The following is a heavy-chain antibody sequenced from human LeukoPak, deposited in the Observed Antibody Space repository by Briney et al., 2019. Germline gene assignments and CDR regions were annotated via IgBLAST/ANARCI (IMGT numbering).Heavy chain of an antibody. J-gene: IGHJ4*02. V-gene: IGHV4-34*01. CDR1: GGSFSGYY. Sequence: SETLSLTCAVYGGSFSGYYWSWIRQPPGKGLEWIGEINHSGSTNYNPSLKSRVTISVDTSKNQFSLKLSSVTAADTAVYYCARRPYWGIAAAGLDYRGQGTLVTVSS. D-gene: IGHD6-13*01. CDR3: ARRPYWGIAAAGLDY. CDR2: INHSGST.